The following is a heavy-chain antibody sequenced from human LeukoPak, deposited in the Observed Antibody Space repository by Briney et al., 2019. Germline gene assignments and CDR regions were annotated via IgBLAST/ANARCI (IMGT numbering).Heavy chain of an antibody. J-gene: IGHJ3*02. CDR2: IKQDGHEK. V-gene: IGHV3-7*03. CDR3: ARVPGNYGGAFDI. CDR1: GFTFRSYW. D-gene: IGHD4-11*01. Sequence: GGSLRLSCVGSGFTFRSYWMTWVRQAPGKGLEWVANIKQDGHEKNYVDSVKGRFTISRDNAENSLSLQMNGLRAEDTAVYYCARVPGNYGGAFDIWGQGTMVTVSS.